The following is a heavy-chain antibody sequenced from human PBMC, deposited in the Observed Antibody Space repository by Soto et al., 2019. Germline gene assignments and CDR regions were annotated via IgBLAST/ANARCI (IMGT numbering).Heavy chain of an antibody. J-gene: IGHJ6*02. CDR1: GYSFTSYW. D-gene: IGHD5-18*01. CDR2: IYPGDPDT. Sequence: GESLKISCKGSGYSFTSYWIGWVRQMPRKGLEWMGIIYPGDPDTRYSPSFQGQVTISADKSISTAYLQWSSLRAEDTAVYYCARDTGPNGYNYYYFGMDVWGQGTTVTVSS. CDR3: ARDTGPNGYNYYYFGMDV. V-gene: IGHV5-51*01.